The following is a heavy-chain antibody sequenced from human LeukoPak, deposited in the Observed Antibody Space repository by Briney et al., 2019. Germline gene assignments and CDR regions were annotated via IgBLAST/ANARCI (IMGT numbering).Heavy chain of an antibody. V-gene: IGHV1-18*01. CDR1: GYTFTSYG. CDR2: ISAYNGNT. CDR3: ATADGGFYYYGMDV. Sequence: ASVKVSCRASGYTFTSYGISWVRQAPGQGLEWMGWISAYNGNTNYAQKLQGRVTMTTDTSTSTAYMELRSLRSDDTAVYYCATADGGFYYYGMDVWGQGTTVTVSS. D-gene: IGHD3-10*01. J-gene: IGHJ6*02.